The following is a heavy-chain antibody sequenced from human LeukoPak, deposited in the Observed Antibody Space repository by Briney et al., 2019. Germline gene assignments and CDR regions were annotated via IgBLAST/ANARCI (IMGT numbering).Heavy chain of an antibody. CDR2: MNPSSGNT. CDR1: GYTFTRSN. D-gene: IGHD3-9*01. CDR3: ARGLDVERSSAWSWGPKKFYYNVMDV. V-gene: IGHV1-8*01. J-gene: IGHJ6*02. Sequence: ASVNVSFKVSGYTFTRSNINWVRQAPGQGLEWMGWMNPSSGNTAYPQRFQGRVTMTRDTSTNTAFLQLTSLRSEDTAVYYCARGLDVERSSAWSWGPKKFYYNVMDVWGQGTTVTVSS.